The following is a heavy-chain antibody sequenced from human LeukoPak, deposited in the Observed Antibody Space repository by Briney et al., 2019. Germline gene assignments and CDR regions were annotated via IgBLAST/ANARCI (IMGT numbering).Heavy chain of an antibody. V-gene: IGHV5-51*01. D-gene: IGHD2-2*01. Sequence: GESLKISCKGSGYSFTSYWIGWVRQMPGKGLEWMGIIYPGDSDTRYSPSFRGQVTISADKSISTAYLQWSSLKASDTAMYYCARRGGYCSSTSCYAADAFDIWGQGAMVTVSS. CDR2: IYPGDSDT. CDR3: ARRGGYCSSTSCYAADAFDI. CDR1: GYSFTSYW. J-gene: IGHJ3*02.